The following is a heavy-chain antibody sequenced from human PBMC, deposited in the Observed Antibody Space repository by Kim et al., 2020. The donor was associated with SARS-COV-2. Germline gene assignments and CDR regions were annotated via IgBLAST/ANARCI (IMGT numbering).Heavy chain of an antibody. CDR2: IYSGGST. V-gene: IGHV3-66*01. J-gene: IGHJ6*01. Sequence: GGSLRLSCAASGFTVSSNYMSWVRQAPGKGLEWVSVIYSGGSTYSADSVNGSFTFSRDHSKNTLYLQMNSLSAEDPALYYCAIGSYIRILFDRLYYYG. CDR3: AIGSYIRILFDRLYYYG. D-gene: IGHD3-3*02. CDR1: GFTVSSNY.